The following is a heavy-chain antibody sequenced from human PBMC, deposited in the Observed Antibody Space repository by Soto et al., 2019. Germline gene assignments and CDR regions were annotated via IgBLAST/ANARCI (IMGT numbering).Heavy chain of an antibody. Sequence: PGGSLRLSCSASGFTFRSYAIHWVRQAPGKGLEYVSALSGDGRSTYYADSVKGRFTVFRDNSKNTLFLQMSSLRVEDTAVYYCVKGNWAYSYNNWFDPWGQGTLVTVPQ. CDR2: LSGDGRST. V-gene: IGHV3-64D*06. D-gene: IGHD5-18*01. CDR3: VKGNWAYSYNNWFDP. CDR1: GFTFRSYA. J-gene: IGHJ5*02.